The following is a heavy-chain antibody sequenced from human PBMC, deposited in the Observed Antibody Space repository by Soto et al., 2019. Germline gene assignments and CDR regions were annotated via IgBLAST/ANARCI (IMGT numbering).Heavy chain of an antibody. V-gene: IGHV1-69*02. CDR2: IIPILGIA. D-gene: IGHD2-2*01. CDR1: GGTFSSYT. Sequence: QVQLVQSGAEVKKPGSSVKVSCKASGGTFSSYTISWVRQAPGQGLEWMGRIIPILGIANYAQKVQGRVTITADKSTSTAYMELSSLRSEDTAVYYCARAAGYCSSTSCYPRWFDPWGQGTLVTVSS. J-gene: IGHJ5*02. CDR3: ARAAGYCSSTSCYPRWFDP.